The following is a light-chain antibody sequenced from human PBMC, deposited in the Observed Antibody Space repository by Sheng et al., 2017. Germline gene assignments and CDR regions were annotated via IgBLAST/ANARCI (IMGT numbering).Light chain of an antibody. CDR3: QQYGSSSEWT. Sequence: DIVLTQSPGTLSLSPGERATLSCRASQFIGSGSLAWYQQRPGQAPRLLIYGASSRATGIPDRFSGSGSGTDFTLTISRLEPEDFAVYSCQQYGSSSEWTFGQGTKVEIK. CDR2: GAS. CDR1: QFIGSGS. J-gene: IGKJ1*01. V-gene: IGKV3-20*01.